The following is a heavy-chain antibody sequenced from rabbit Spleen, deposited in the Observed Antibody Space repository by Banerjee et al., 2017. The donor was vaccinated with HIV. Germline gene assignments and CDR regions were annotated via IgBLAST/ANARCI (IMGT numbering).Heavy chain of an antibody. D-gene: IGHD8-1*01. Sequence: QEQLVESGGGLVKPEGSLTLTCKASGFSFSDRDVMCWVRQAPGKGLEWLACINSYTGKSVYASWAKGPFTISKTSSTTVTLQMTSLTVADTATYFCARDAGTSFSTYGMDLWGPGTLVTVS. CDR2: INSYTGKS. CDR1: GFSFSDRDV. V-gene: IGHV1S45*01. J-gene: IGHJ6*01. CDR3: ARDAGTSFSTYGMDL.